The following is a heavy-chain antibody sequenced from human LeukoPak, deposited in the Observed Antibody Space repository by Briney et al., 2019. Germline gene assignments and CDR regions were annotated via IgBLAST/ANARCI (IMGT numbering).Heavy chain of an antibody. J-gene: IGHJ6*02. CDR3: ARDSNYGMDV. CDR2: INTDGSST. Sequence: GGSLRLPCAASGFTFSPYWMHWVRQAPGKGLVWVTHINTDGSSTTYADSVKGRFTISRDNAKSTLYLLMNSLRAEDTAVCYCARDSNYGMDVWGQGTTVTVSS. D-gene: IGHD2/OR15-2a*01. CDR1: GFTFSPYW. V-gene: IGHV3-74*01.